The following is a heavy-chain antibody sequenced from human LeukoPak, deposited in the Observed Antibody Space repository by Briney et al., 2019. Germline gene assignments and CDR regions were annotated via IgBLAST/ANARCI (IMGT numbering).Heavy chain of an antibody. CDR3: ASLSSSWPHNWFDP. CDR1: GGSFSGYY. J-gene: IGHJ5*02. Sequence: PSETLSLTCAVYGGSFSGYYWSWIRQPPGKGLEWIGEINHSGSTNYNPSLKSRVTISVDTSKNQFSLKLSSVTAADTAVYYCASLSSSWPHNWFDPWGQGTLVTVSS. CDR2: INHSGST. D-gene: IGHD6-13*01. V-gene: IGHV4-34*01.